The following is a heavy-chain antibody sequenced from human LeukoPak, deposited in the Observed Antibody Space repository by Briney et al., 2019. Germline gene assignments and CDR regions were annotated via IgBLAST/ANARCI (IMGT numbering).Heavy chain of an antibody. V-gene: IGHV3-21*06. CDR1: GFIFSSYS. CDR3: ARDLSSTGIAAAGTAGY. Sequence: GGSLRLSCATSGFIFSSYSMNWVRQAPGKGLEWVSSISSSSSYIYYADSVKGRFTISRDNAKNSLYLQMNSLRAEDTAVYHCARDLSSTGIAAAGTAGYWGQGTLVTVSS. J-gene: IGHJ4*02. CDR2: ISSSSSYI. D-gene: IGHD6-13*01.